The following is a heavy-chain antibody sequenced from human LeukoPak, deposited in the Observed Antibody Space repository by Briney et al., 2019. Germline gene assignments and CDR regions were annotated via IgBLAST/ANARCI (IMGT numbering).Heavy chain of an antibody. D-gene: IGHD6-13*01. CDR3: AKGGLGSWHTDY. V-gene: IGHV3-30*18. CDR2: ISYDGSNK. Sequence: GRSLRLSCAASGFTFSSYGMHWVRQAPGKGLEWVAVISYDGSNKYYADSVKGRFTISRDNSKNTLYLQMNSLRAEDTAVYYCAKGGLGSWHTDYWGQGTLVTVSS. J-gene: IGHJ4*02. CDR1: GFTFSSYG.